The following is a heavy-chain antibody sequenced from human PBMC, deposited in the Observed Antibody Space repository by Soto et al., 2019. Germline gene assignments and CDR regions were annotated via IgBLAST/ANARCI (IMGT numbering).Heavy chain of an antibody. Sequence: ASVKVSCKVSGYTLTELSMQWVRQAPGKGLEWMGGFDPEDGGTNYAQKFQGWVTMTRDTSISTAYMELSRLRSDDTAVYYCARETSGSNYGSGSYPPSYGMDVWGRGTTVTVSS. D-gene: IGHD3-10*01. CDR2: FDPEDGGT. CDR3: ARETSGSNYGSGSYPPSYGMDV. J-gene: IGHJ6*02. V-gene: IGHV1-24*01. CDR1: GYTLTELS.